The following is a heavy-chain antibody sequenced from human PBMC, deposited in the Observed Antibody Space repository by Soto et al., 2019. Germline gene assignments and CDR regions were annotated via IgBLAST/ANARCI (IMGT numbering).Heavy chain of an antibody. CDR3: ARFGYSYGFDY. D-gene: IGHD5-18*01. CDR1: GGSISSYY. V-gene: IGHV4-59*01. Sequence: SETLSLTCTVSGGSISSYYWSWIRQPPGKGLEWIGYIYYSGSTNYNPSLKSRVTISVDTSKNQFSLKLSSVTAADTAVCYCARFGYSYGFDYWGQGTLVTVSS. CDR2: IYYSGST. J-gene: IGHJ4*02.